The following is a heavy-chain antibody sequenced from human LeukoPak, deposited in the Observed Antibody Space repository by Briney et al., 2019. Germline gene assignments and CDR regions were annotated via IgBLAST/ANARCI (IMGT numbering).Heavy chain of an antibody. V-gene: IGHV3-30-3*01. CDR3: ARDRYDSYGMDV. Sequence: PGRSLRLSCAASGFTFSSYAMHWVRQAPGKGLEWVAVISYDGSNKYYADSVKGRFTISRDNSKNTLYLQMNSLRAEDTAVYYCARDRYDSYGMDVWGQGTTVTASS. CDR2: ISYDGSNK. CDR1: GFTFSSYA. J-gene: IGHJ6*02. D-gene: IGHD3-3*01.